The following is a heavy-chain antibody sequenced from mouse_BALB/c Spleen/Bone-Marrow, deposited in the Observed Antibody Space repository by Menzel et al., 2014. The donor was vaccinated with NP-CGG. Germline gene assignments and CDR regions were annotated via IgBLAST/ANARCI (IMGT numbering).Heavy chain of an antibody. Sequence: QVQLQQSGAELVRPGVSVKISCKGSGYTFTDYAMHWVKQSHAKSLEWIGVISTYYGDASYNQKFKGEATMTVDKSSSTAYMELARLTSEDSAIYYCASGNYYYAMDYWGQGTSVTVSS. V-gene: IGHV1S137*01. CDR1: GYTFTDYA. D-gene: IGHD2-1*01. J-gene: IGHJ4*01. CDR2: ISTYYGDA. CDR3: ASGNYYYAMDY.